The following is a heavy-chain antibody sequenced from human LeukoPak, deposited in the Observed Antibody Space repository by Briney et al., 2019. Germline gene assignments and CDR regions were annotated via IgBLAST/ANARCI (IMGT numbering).Heavy chain of an antibody. V-gene: IGHV3-48*03. CDR3: ARDPRGPDY. CDR2: ISPSGTTM. Sequence: PGGSLRLSCAVSGFTFSRYEMSWIRQAPGKGLEWISYISPSGTTMYYVDSVKGRFIISRDNAKDSLYLQMSSLRVEDTAVYYCARDPRGPDYWGQGTLVTVSS. J-gene: IGHJ4*02. CDR1: GFTFSRYE.